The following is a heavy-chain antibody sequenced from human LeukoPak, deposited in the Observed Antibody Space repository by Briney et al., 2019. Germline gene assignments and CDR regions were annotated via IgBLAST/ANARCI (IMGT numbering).Heavy chain of an antibody. J-gene: IGHJ4*02. CDR2: IYYTGNT. CDR3: ARAVGRVTIFGVVINFYFDY. D-gene: IGHD3-3*01. Sequence: SETLSLTCSVSGDSITGYYWGWIRQPPGKGLEWIGNIYYTGNTYYNSSLKSRVTISLDTSKNQFSLKVISMTAADTAVYYCARAVGRVTIFGVVINFYFDYWGQGTLVTVSS. V-gene: IGHV4-39*07. CDR1: GDSITGYY.